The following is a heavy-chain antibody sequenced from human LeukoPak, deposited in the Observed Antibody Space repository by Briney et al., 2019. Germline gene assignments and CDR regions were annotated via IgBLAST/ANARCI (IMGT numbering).Heavy chain of an antibody. Sequence: GGSLRLSCAASGFTFSDYYMSWIRQAPGKGLEYLSYISGSGSYTNYADSVEGRFTISRDNAKNSLYLQMNSLRAEDTAVYYCARDPATIMVVSEMNAFDFWGQGTMVTVSS. D-gene: IGHD2-21*02. J-gene: IGHJ3*01. V-gene: IGHV3-11*05. CDR2: ISGSGSYT. CDR1: GFTFSDYY. CDR3: ARDPATIMVVSEMNAFDF.